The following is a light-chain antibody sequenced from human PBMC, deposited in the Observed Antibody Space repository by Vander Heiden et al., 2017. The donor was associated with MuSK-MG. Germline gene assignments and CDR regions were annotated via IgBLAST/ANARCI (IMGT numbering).Light chain of an antibody. CDR2: SNN. V-gene: IGLV1-44*01. J-gene: IGLJ3*02. CDR3: SAWDDSLNGWG. CDR1: SSNIGSNA. Sequence: QSVLTQPPSASGTPGQGVTISCSGSSSNIGSNAVNWYQHLPGTAPKLPSYSNNQRPSGVPDRFSGSKSGTSASLAISGLQSEDEAADYCSAWDDSLNGWGFGGGTKLTVL.